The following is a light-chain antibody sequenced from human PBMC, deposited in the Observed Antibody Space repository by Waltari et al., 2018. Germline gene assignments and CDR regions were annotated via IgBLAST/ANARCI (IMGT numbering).Light chain of an antibody. Sequence: EIVLTQSPGTLSLSPGERATLSCRASQSVRSSYLAWYQQKPGQAPRLVMYGASSRATGIPDRFSGSGSGTDFTLTIRRLEPEDFAVYYCQQYGSSLLTFGGGTKVEIK. V-gene: IGKV3-20*01. CDR3: QQYGSSLLT. J-gene: IGKJ4*01. CDR2: GAS. CDR1: QSVRSSY.